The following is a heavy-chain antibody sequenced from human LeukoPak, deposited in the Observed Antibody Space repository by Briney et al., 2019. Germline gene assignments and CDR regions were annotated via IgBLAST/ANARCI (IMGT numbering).Heavy chain of an antibody. V-gene: IGHV4-59*01. Sequence: SETLSLTCTVSGGSISSYYWSWIRQPPGKGLEWIGYIYYSGSTNYNPSLKSRVTISVDTSKNQFSLKLSSVTAADTAVYYCARVRDCSGGSCYSTANWFDPWGQGTLVTVFS. D-gene: IGHD2-15*01. CDR2: IYYSGST. J-gene: IGHJ5*02. CDR1: GGSISSYY. CDR3: ARVRDCSGGSCYSTANWFDP.